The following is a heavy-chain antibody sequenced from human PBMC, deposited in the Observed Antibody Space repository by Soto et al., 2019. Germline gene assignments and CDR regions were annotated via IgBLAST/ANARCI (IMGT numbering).Heavy chain of an antibody. CDR3: ARVGIGYSGYEAV. D-gene: IGHD5-12*01. CDR2: ISYSGST. V-gene: IGHV4-61*01. Sequence: PSETLSLTCAVSGYSISRGYYWGWIRQPPGKGLEWIGYISYSGSTNYNPSLKSRVTISVDTSKNQFSLKLGSVTAADTAVYYCARVGIGYSGYEAVWGPGTTVTVSS. J-gene: IGHJ6*02. CDR1: GYSISRGYY.